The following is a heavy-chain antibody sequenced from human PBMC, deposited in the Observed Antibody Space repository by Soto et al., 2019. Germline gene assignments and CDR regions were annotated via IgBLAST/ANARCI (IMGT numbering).Heavy chain of an antibody. V-gene: IGHV1-69*01. Sequence: QVQLVQSGAEVKKTGSSVKVSCKTSGGTFSTFGISWVRQATGQGLEWMGGIIPFFGTAEYSQKFEDRITITADESTNTVYLDLRSLTSEDAAIYDCARTAPIDAGDKYYYDSWGQGARGTVSS. CDR3: ARTAPIDAGDKYYYDS. CDR2: IIPFFGTA. J-gene: IGHJ4*02. CDR1: GGTFSTFG. D-gene: IGHD3-16*01.